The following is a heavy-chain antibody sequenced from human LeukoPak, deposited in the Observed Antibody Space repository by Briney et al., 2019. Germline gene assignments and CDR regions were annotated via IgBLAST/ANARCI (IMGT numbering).Heavy chain of an antibody. CDR3: AKMIPGTNWFDP. Sequence: QASETLSLTCTVSDYSISSCYGYYWGWIRQPPGKGLEWIGNIYHSGIPYYNHFNSSLKSRVTISIDTSKNQFSLRLTSVTAADTAVYFCAKMIPGTNWFDPWGQGTLVTVSS. D-gene: IGHD1-1*01. V-gene: IGHV4-38-2*02. CDR2: IYHSGIP. J-gene: IGHJ5*02. CDR1: DYSISSCYGYY.